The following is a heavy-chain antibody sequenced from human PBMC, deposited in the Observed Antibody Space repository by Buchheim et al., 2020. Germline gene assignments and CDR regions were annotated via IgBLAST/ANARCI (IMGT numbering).Heavy chain of an antibody. J-gene: IGHJ5*02. CDR3: ARSGVVGATIDP. Sequence: QLQLQESSPGLVKPSETLSLTCIVSGDSISGSTYYWAWIRQPPGKGLEWIGSIYYSGSTYYNPSLKSRVTISVDTSKNQFSLKLSSVTAADTAVYYCARSGVVGATIDPWGQGTL. V-gene: IGHV4-39*01. CDR2: IYYSGST. D-gene: IGHD1-26*01. CDR1: GDSISGSTYY.